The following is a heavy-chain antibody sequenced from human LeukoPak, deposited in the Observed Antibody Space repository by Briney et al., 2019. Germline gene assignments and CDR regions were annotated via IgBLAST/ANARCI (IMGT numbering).Heavy chain of an antibody. CDR1: GYTLTELS. Sequence: GASVKVSCKVSGYTLTELSMHWVRQAPGKGLEWMGGFDPEDGETIYAQKFQGRVTMTEDTSTDTAYMELSSLRSEDTAVYYCASHRDITPERPYYYGMDVWGQGTTVTVSS. CDR3: ASHRDITPERPYYYGMDV. V-gene: IGHV1-24*01. CDR2: FDPEDGET. D-gene: IGHD1-20*01. J-gene: IGHJ6*02.